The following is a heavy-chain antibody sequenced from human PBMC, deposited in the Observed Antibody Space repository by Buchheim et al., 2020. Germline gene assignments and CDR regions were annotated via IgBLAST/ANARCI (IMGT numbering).Heavy chain of an antibody. CDR1: GFTFSSYW. CDR2: IKQDGSEK. CDR3: ARANKYDFWSGLYYFAY. J-gene: IGHJ4*02. V-gene: IGHV3-7*01. Sequence: EVQLVESGGGLVQPGGSLRLSCAASGFTFSSYWMSWVRQAPGKGLEWVANIKQDGSEKYYVDSVKGRFTISRDNAKNSLYLKRNSLRAEDTAVYYCARANKYDFWSGLYYFAYGGKGT. D-gene: IGHD3-3*01.